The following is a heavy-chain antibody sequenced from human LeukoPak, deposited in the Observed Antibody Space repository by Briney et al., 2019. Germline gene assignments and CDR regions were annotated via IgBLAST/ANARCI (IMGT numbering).Heavy chain of an antibody. D-gene: IGHD4-11*01. CDR2: IIPIFGTA. CDR1: GGTFSSYA. J-gene: IGHJ1*01. Sequence: VASVKVSCKASGGTFSSYAISWVRQAPGQGLEWMGGIIPIFGTANYAQKFQGRVTITTDESTSTAYMELSSLRSEDTAVYYCARGYDYLYAEYFQHWGQGTLVTVSS. V-gene: IGHV1-69*05. CDR3: ARGYDYLYAEYFQH.